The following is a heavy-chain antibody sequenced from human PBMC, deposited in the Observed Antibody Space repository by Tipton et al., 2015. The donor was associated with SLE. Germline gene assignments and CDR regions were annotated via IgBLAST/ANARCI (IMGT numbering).Heavy chain of an antibody. Sequence: TLSLTCSVSGVSIRSSHYYWVWIRQPPGKGLEWIGEINHSGSTNYNPSLKGRVTISVDTSKNQFSLKLSSVTAADTAVYYCAKRNDFWSGYYGYYYGMDVWGQGTTVTVSS. D-gene: IGHD3-3*01. CDR2: INHSGST. CDR3: AKRNDFWSGYYGYYYGMDV. J-gene: IGHJ6*02. V-gene: IGHV4-61*05. CDR1: GVSIRSSHYY.